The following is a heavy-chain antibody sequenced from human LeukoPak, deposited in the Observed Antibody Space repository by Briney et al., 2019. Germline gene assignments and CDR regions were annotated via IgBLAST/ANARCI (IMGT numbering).Heavy chain of an antibody. Sequence: PGGSLRPSCAASGFTVSSNYMSWVRQAPGKGLEWVSVIYSGGSTYYADSVKGRFTISRDNSKNTLYLQMNSLRAEDTAVYYCARTLVTVTSDDVFDYWGQGTLVTVSS. CDR2: IYSGGST. D-gene: IGHD4-17*01. V-gene: IGHV3-66*01. J-gene: IGHJ4*02. CDR3: ARTLVTVTSDDVFDY. CDR1: GFTVSSNY.